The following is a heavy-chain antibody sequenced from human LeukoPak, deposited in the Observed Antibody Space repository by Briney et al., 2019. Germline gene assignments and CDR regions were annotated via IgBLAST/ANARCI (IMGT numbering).Heavy chain of an antibody. Sequence: GGSLRLSCAAAGFTFDGYAMHWVRQAPGKGLEWVALISGDGGDTYYADSVKGRFTISRDNSKNSLYLEMNSLRTEDTALYYCGKDNARRARLRGMDVWGQGTTVTVSS. CDR1: GFTFDGYA. CDR2: ISGDGGDT. D-gene: IGHD3-10*01. V-gene: IGHV3-43*02. J-gene: IGHJ6*02. CDR3: GKDNARRARLRGMDV.